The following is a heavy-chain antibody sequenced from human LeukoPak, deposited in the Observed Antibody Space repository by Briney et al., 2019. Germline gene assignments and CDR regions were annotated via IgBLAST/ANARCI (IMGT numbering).Heavy chain of an antibody. V-gene: IGHV3-73*01. J-gene: IGHJ4*02. Sequence: GGSLRLSCAASGFTFSGSAMHWVRQASRKGLEWVGRIRSKANSYATAYAASVKGRFTISRDDSKNTAYLQMNSLKTEDTAVYYCTSASIAARRDYWGQGTLVTVSS. D-gene: IGHD6-6*01. CDR1: GFTFSGSA. CDR2: IRSKANSYAT. CDR3: TSASIAARRDY.